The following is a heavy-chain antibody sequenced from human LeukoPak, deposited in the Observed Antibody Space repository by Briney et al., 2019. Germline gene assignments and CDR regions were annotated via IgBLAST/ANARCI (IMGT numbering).Heavy chain of an antibody. D-gene: IGHD5-18*01. CDR3: ARTFDRETAILDYFYYYMDV. J-gene: IGHJ6*03. CDR1: GYRFIHWW. CDR2: LAHDGGQK. Sequence: GGSLRLSCPGSGYRFIHWWVTGVRQAPVKGLEWVATLAHDGGQKYYVDSLKGRLTISRDNAKNSLYPQMNSLRAEDTAVYYCARTFDRETAILDYFYYYMDVWGNGTTVIVSS. V-gene: IGHV3-7*01.